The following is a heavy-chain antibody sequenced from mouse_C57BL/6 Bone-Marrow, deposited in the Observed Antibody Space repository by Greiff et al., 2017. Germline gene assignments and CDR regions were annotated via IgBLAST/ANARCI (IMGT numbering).Heavy chain of an antibody. CDR3: ASNYYGSLGYFDV. CDR2: IDPSDSYT. Sequence: QVQLQQPGAELVRPGTSVKLSCKASGYTFTSYWMHWVKQRPGQGLEWIGVIDPSDSYTNYNQKFKGKATLTVDTSSSTAYMQLSSLTSEDSAVYYCASNYYGSLGYFDVWGTGTTVTVSS. CDR1: GYTFTSYW. J-gene: IGHJ1*03. D-gene: IGHD1-1*01. V-gene: IGHV1-59*01.